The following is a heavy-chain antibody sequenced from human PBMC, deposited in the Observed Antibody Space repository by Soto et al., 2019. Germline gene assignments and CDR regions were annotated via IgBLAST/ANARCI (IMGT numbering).Heavy chain of an antibody. J-gene: IGHJ4*02. V-gene: IGHV1-69*06. CDR3: AMGVQLRFLEWLFRHDY. CDR2: IIPIFGTA. CDR1: GGTFSSYA. Sequence: VASVKVSFKASGGTFSSYAISWVRQAPGQGLEWMGGIIPIFGTANYAQKFQGRVTITADKSTSTAYMELSSLRSEDTAVYYCAMGVQLRFLEWLFRHDYWGQGTLVTVSS. D-gene: IGHD3-3*01.